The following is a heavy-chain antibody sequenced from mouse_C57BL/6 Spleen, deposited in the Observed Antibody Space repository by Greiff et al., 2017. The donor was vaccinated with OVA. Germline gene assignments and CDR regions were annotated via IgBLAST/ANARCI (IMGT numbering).Heavy chain of an antibody. V-gene: IGHV1-52*01. CDR2: IDPSDSET. CDR1: GYTFTSYW. D-gene: IGHD1-1*02. CDR3: ARGGGYWYFDV. J-gene: IGHJ1*03. Sequence: QVQLQQPGAELVRPGSSVTLSCTASGYTFTSYWMHWVKQRPIQGLEWIGNIDPSDSETHYNQKFKDKATLTVEKSSRTAYMQLSRLASEDSAVYYCARGGGYWYFDVWGTGTTVTVSS.